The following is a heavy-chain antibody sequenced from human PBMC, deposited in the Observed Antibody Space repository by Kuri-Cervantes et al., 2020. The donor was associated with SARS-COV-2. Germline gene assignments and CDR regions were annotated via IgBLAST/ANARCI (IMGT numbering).Heavy chain of an antibody. V-gene: IGHV4-4*07. CDR1: GGSITNYY. CDR3: ARDSEYYDFWSGYTYYYMDV. D-gene: IGHD3-3*01. CDR2: IYNSENT. J-gene: IGHJ6*03. Sequence: GSLRLSCTVSGGSITNYYWTWIRRPAGKGLEWIGRIYNSENTRYNPSLKGRVTMSMDTPKSQISLTLTSVTAADTAVYYCARDSEYYDFWSGYTYYYMDVWGKGTTVTVSS.